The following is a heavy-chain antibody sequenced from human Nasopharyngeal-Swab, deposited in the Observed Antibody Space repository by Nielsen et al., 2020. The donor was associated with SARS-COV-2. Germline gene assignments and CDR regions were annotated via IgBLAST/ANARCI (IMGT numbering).Heavy chain of an antibody. J-gene: IGHJ6*02. CDR1: GFTFSSYW. D-gene: IGHD5-12*01. CDR2: IKQDGSEK. Sequence: GESLKISCAASGFTFSSYWMSWVRQAPGKGLEWVANIKQDGSEKYYVDSVKGRFTISRDNAKNSLYLQMNSLRAEDTAVYYCARGGHSGYDSDYYYGMDVWGQGTTVTVSS. CDR3: ARGGHSGYDSDYYYGMDV. V-gene: IGHV3-7*05.